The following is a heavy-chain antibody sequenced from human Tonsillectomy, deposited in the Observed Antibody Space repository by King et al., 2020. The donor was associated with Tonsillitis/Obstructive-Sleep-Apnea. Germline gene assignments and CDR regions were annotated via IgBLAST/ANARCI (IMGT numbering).Heavy chain of an antibody. V-gene: IGHV3-23*04. CDR1: GFSFSSYA. D-gene: IGHD2-2*01. J-gene: IGHJ3*02. CDR3: ANDIVSAPALAFDI. CDR2: ISGSGGST. Sequence: VQLVESGGGLVQPGGSLRLSCAASGFSFSSYAMSWVRQAPGKGLEWVSAISGSGGSTYYVDSVKGRFTISRDNSKNTLYLQLHSLRAEDTAVSYCANDIVSAPALAFDIWGQGTMVTVSS.